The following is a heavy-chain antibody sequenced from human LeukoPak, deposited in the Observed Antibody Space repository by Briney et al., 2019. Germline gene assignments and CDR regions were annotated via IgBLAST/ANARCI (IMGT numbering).Heavy chain of an antibody. CDR3: AKEGWGFGEFPLFMDV. Sequence: GALRLSCAASGFTVSSYGMSWVRQAPGKGLEWVSAISGSGGSTYYADSVKGRFTISRDKSKNTLYLQMNSLRAEDTAVYYCAKEGWGFGEFPLFMDVWGKGTTVTISS. J-gene: IGHJ6*03. D-gene: IGHD3-10*01. CDR2: ISGSGGST. CDR1: GFTVSSYG. V-gene: IGHV3-23*01.